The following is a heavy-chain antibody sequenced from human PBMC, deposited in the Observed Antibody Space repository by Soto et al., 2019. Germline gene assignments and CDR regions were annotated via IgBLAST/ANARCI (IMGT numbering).Heavy chain of an antibody. CDR2: ISYDGSNK. J-gene: IGHJ2*01. V-gene: IGHV3-30*18. Sequence: QVQLVESGGGVVQPGRSLRLSCAASGFTFSSYGMHWVRQAPGKGLEWVAVISYDGSNKYYADSVKGRFTISRDNSKNTLYLQMNSLSAEDTDVYYCAKDAIAAAGASVFGWYFDRWGRGTLVTVSS. CDR3: AKDAIAAAGASVFGWYFDR. D-gene: IGHD6-13*01. CDR1: GFTFSSYG.